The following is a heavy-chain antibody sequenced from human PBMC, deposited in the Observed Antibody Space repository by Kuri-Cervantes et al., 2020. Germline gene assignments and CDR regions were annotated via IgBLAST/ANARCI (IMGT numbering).Heavy chain of an antibody. J-gene: IGHJ6*02. V-gene: IGHV4-30-2*01. CDR2: IYHSGST. D-gene: IGHD4-17*01. CDR3: ARGDYGDLAHGMDV. CDR1: GGSIRSDGYS. Sequence: SQTLSLTCAVSGGSIRSDGYSWSWIRQPPGKGLEWIGYIYHSGSTYYNPSLKSRVTISVDRSKNQFSLKLSSVTAADTAVYYCARGDYGDLAHGMDVWGQGTTVTVSS.